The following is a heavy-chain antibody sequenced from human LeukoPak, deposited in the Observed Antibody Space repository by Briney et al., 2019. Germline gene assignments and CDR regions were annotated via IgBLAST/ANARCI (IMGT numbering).Heavy chain of an antibody. Sequence: PGGSLRLSCAASGFTFSSYAMSWVRQAPGKGLDWVSAISGSGGSTYYADSVKGRFTISRDNSKNTLYLQMNSLRAEETAVYYCAKDMVTMIVGGFDYWGQGTLVTVSS. D-gene: IGHD3-22*01. CDR3: AKDMVTMIVGGFDY. CDR1: GFTFSSYA. J-gene: IGHJ4*02. V-gene: IGHV3-23*01. CDR2: ISGSGGST.